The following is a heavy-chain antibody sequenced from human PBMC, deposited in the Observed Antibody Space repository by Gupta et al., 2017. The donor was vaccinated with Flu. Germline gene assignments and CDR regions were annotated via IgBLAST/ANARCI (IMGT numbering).Heavy chain of an antibody. CDR2: ISSRAVT. CDR1: GFTFNNYD. J-gene: IGHJ5*02. Sequence: EVQLVESGGGLVRPGGSLRLSCAASGFTFNNYDMNWGRLAPGKGLEWVSFISSRAVTYYTDSVKGRFTISRDNAENSVYLQMNSLRAEDTAFYYCARGHWVSWGQGTLVTVSS. CDR3: ARGHWVS. D-gene: IGHD3-16*01. V-gene: IGHV3-48*03.